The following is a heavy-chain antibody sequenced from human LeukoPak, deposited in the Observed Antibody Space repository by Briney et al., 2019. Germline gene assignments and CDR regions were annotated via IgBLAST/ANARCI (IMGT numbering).Heavy chain of an antibody. CDR3: AKGRVVAGTKSLTYNWFDP. V-gene: IGHV1-2*02. J-gene: IGHJ5*02. CDR2: INPNSGGT. D-gene: IGHD6-19*01. Sequence: GASVKVSCKASGYTFTGYYIHWVRQAPGQGLEWMGWINPNSGGTKYAQKFQGRVTMTRDTSISTAYMGLSRLRSDDMAVYYCAKGRVVAGTKSLTYNWFDPWGQGTLVTVSS. CDR1: GYTFTGYY.